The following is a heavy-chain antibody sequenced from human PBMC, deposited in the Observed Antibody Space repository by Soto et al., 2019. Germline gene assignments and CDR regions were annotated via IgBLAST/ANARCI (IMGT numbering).Heavy chain of an antibody. Sequence: QVQLQQWGAGLLKPSETLSLTCAVYGGSFSGYYWTWIRQPPGTGPEWIGESNHSGSTNSNPCPKRRVTISVDTSKIQFSLKLTSVTAADTAVYYCARDKITGRFDYWGQGTLVTVSS. V-gene: IGHV4-34*01. CDR1: GGSFSGYY. CDR2: SNHSGST. D-gene: IGHD2-8*02. CDR3: ARDKITGRFDY. J-gene: IGHJ4*02.